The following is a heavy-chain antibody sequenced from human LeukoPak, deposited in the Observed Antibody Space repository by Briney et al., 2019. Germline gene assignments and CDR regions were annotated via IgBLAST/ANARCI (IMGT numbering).Heavy chain of an antibody. CDR1: GFTFSNAW. Sequence: KPGGSLRLSGAASGFTFSNAWMSWVRQAPGKGLEWVGRIKSKTDGGTTDYAAPVKGRFTISRDDSKNTLYLQMNSLKTEDTAVYYCTTLGDYVWGSYRFVHWGQGTLVTVSS. J-gene: IGHJ4*02. CDR2: IKSKTDGGTT. V-gene: IGHV3-15*01. D-gene: IGHD3-16*02. CDR3: TTLGDYVWGSYRFVH.